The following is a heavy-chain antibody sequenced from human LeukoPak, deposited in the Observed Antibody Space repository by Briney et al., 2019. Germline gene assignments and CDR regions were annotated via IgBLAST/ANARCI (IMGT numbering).Heavy chain of an antibody. D-gene: IGHD3-22*01. CDR1: GFTFDDYA. V-gene: IGHV3-9*01. CDR3: AKDIWAGSSSGYSISFDY. Sequence: GGSLRLSCAASGFTFDDYAVHWVRQAPGKGLEWVSGISWNSGSIGYADSVKGRFTISRDNAKNSLYLQMNSLRAEDTALYYCAKDIWAGSSSGYSISFDYWGQGTLVTVSS. J-gene: IGHJ4*02. CDR2: ISWNSGSI.